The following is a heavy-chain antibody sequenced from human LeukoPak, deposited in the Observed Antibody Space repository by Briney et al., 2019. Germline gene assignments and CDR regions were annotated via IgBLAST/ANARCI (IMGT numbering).Heavy chain of an antibody. D-gene: IGHD3-10*01. V-gene: IGHV3-30-3*01. J-gene: IGHJ5*02. Sequence: GGSLRLSCAASGFTFSNYDMHWVRQAPGKGLEWVALISYDASDTYYADSAKGRFTISRDNSNDTVYLQMNSLRVEDTAVYYCVRDRSYHWFDPWGQGILVIVSS. CDR2: ISYDASDT. CDR3: VRDRSYHWFDP. CDR1: GFTFSNYD.